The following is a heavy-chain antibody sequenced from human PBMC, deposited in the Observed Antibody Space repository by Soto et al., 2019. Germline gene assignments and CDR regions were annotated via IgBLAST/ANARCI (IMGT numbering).Heavy chain of an antibody. D-gene: IGHD2-15*01. CDR1: GYIFTDYY. CDR3: SRSYGGSRHPMDV. Sequence: ASVKVSCKASGYIFTDYYIHWVRQAPGQGPEWMGWFNPYSGGPNYAQKFLGRVTMTRDTSITTAYLDLSKLTSDDTAVYYCSRSYGGSRHPMDVWGQGTAVTVSS. J-gene: IGHJ6*02. CDR2: FNPYSGGP. V-gene: IGHV1-2*02.